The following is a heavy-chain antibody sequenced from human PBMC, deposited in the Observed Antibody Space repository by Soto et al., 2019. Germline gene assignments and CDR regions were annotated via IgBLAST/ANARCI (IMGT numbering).Heavy chain of an antibody. V-gene: IGHV3-23*01. CDR1: GFTFSSYA. Sequence: PGGSLRLSCAASGFTFSSYAMSWVRQAPGKGLEWVSAISGSGGSTYYADSVKGRFTISRDNSKNTQYLQMNSLRAEDTAVYYCAKDRTLGLSYDAFDIWGQETMVTVSS. CDR3: AKDRTLGLSYDAFDI. CDR2: ISGSGGST. J-gene: IGHJ3*02. D-gene: IGHD7-27*01.